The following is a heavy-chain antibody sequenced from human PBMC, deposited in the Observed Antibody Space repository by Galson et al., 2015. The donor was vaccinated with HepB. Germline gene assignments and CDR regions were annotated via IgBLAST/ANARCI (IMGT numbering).Heavy chain of an antibody. V-gene: IGHV4-39*01. CDR1: GGSISSSSYY. J-gene: IGHJ4*02. CDR2: IYYSGST. D-gene: IGHD5-18*01. CDR3: ARHGYSYGNPKPFDY. Sequence: ETLSLTCTVSGGSISSSSYYWGWIRQPPGKGLEWIGSIYYSGSTYYNPSLKSRVTISVDTSKNQFSLKLSSVTAADTAVYYCARHGYSYGNPKPFDYWGQGTLVTVSS.